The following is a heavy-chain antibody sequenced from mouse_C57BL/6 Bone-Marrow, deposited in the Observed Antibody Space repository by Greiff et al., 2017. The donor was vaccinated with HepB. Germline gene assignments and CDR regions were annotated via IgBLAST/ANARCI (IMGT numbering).Heavy chain of an antibody. J-gene: IGHJ4*01. CDR2: IYPRDGST. CDR3: ARDGLWDGSSYGGYYAMDY. CDR1: GYTFTDHT. D-gene: IGHD1-1*01. V-gene: IGHV1-78*01. Sequence: VQLQQSDAELVKPGASVKISCKVSGYTFTDHTIHWMKQRPEQGLEWIGYIYPRDGSTKYNEKFKGKATLTADKSSSTAYMQLNSLTSEDSAVYFCARDGLWDGSSYGGYYAMDYWGQGTSVTVSS.